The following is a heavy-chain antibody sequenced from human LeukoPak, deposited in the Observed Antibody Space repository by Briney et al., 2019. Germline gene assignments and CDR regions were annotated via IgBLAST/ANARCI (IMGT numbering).Heavy chain of an antibody. Sequence: ASVKVSCKASGYTFTGYYLHWVRQAPGQGREWMGWIYPTTGGQNSAQKFQGRVTMTRDKSISTAYMELGSLGSDDTAVDYCAREGCSITSCLSFYYCYGMDVWGQGTTVTVSS. CDR1: GYTFTGYY. CDR3: AREGCSITSCLSFYYCYGMDV. V-gene: IGHV1-2*02. D-gene: IGHD2-2*01. J-gene: IGHJ6*02. CDR2: IYPTTGGQ.